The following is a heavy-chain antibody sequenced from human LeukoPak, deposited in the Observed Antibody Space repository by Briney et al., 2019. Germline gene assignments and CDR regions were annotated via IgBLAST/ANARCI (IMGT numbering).Heavy chain of an antibody. Sequence: SETLSLTCTVSGGSISSYYWSWIRQPPGRGLEWIGYIYYSGSTNYNPSLKSRVTISVDTSKNQFSLKLSSVTAADTAVYYCARVPYSGYDLSVDYWGQGTLVTVSS. J-gene: IGHJ4*02. CDR2: IYYSGST. D-gene: IGHD5-12*01. CDR3: ARVPYSGYDLSVDY. CDR1: GGSISSYY. V-gene: IGHV4-59*01.